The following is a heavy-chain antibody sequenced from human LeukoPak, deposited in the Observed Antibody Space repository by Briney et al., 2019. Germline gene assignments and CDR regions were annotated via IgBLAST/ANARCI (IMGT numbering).Heavy chain of an antibody. D-gene: IGHD2-8*01. Sequence: TGGSLRLSCAASGFTFDDYAMHWVRQAPGKGLEWVSGVSWNSGSIGYADSVKGRFTISRDNSKNTLYLQMSSLSAEDSAVYYCAKDRSDNNTWYAGSHWGQGTPVTVSS. CDR1: GFTFDDYA. CDR2: VSWNSGSI. V-gene: IGHV3-9*01. J-gene: IGHJ4*02. CDR3: AKDRSDNNTWYAGSH.